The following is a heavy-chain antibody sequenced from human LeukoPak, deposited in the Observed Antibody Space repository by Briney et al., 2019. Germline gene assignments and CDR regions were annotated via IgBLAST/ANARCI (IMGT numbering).Heavy chain of an antibody. CDR1: GGSFTGYY. J-gene: IGHJ4*02. Sequence: KSSETLSLTCTLSGGSFTGYYWSWVRQSPGKVLEWIGQIYFTGHTVYNPSLKSRVTLSLDTSKNQFSLKLSSVTDADTAVYYCARHLSGSFSFDYWGQGTLVTVSS. V-gene: IGHV4-59*08. CDR2: IYFTGHT. CDR3: ARHLSGSFSFDY. D-gene: IGHD1-26*01.